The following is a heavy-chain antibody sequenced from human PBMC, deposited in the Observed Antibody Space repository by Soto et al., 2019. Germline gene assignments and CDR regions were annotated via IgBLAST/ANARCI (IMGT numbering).Heavy chain of an antibody. CDR3: ASARAPPIAARPVAYYYYGMDV. D-gene: IGHD6-6*01. V-gene: IGHV4-59*01. Sequence: SETLSLPCPGSGCSIRSYYWSWIRQPPGKGLEWIGYIYYSGSTNYNPSLKSRVTISVDTSKNQFSLKLSSVTAADTAVYYCASARAPPIAARPVAYYYYGMDVWGQGTTVTVSS. CDR1: GCSIRSYY. CDR2: IYYSGST. J-gene: IGHJ6*02.